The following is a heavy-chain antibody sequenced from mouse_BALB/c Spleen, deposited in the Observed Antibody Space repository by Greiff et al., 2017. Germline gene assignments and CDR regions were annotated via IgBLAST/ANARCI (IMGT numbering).Heavy chain of an antibody. CDR1: GFTFNTYA. D-gene: IGHD2-1*01. CDR2: IRSKSNNYAT. CDR3: VRPYGNSYYYAMDY. V-gene: IGHV10-1*02. J-gene: IGHJ4*01. Sequence: EVKLVESGGGLVQPKGSLKLSCAASGFTFNTYAMNWVRQAPGKGLEWVARIRSKSNNYATYYADSVKDRFTISRDDSQSMLYLQMNNLKTEDTAMYYCVRPYGNSYYYAMDYWGQGTSVTVSS.